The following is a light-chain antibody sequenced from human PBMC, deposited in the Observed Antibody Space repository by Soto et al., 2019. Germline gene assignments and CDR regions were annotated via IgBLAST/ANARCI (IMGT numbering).Light chain of an antibody. CDR2: GAS. CDR1: QSVTSTY. J-gene: IGKJ2*01. Sequence: ENVLTQSPGTLSLSPGERATLSCRASQSVTSTYLAWYQQKPGQAPRLLIYGASSRATGIPDRFSGSGSGTDFTLTISRLETEDFAVYYCQQYRSSAPMYIFGQGTKLEIK. CDR3: QQYRSSAPMYI. V-gene: IGKV3-20*01.